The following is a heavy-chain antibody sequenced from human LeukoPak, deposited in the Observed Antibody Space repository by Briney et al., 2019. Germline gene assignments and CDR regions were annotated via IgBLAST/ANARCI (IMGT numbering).Heavy chain of an antibody. J-gene: IGHJ4*02. V-gene: IGHV3-30*18. Sequence: GGSLRLSCAASGFTFSSYGMHWVRQAPGKGLEWVAVISYDGSNKYYADSVKGRFTISRDNSKNTLYLQMNSLRAEDTAVYYCAKADDSSGYYLGGYWGQGTLVTVSS. CDR2: ISYDGSNK. D-gene: IGHD3-22*01. CDR3: AKADDSSGYYLGGY. CDR1: GFTFSSYG.